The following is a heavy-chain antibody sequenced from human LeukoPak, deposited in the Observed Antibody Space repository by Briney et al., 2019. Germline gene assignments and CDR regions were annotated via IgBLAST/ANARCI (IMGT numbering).Heavy chain of an antibody. CDR2: IYDSGST. Sequence: SETLSLTCAVSGGSISSGGYSWSWIRQPPGKGLEWIGYIYDSGSTFYNPSLKSRVTISVDRTKNQFSLKLSSVTAADTAVYYCARAHFGATQDYGGNSYFDYWGQGTLATVSS. CDR3: ARAHFGATQDYGGNSYFDY. CDR1: GGSISSGGYS. V-gene: IGHV4-30-2*01. D-gene: IGHD4-23*01. J-gene: IGHJ4*02.